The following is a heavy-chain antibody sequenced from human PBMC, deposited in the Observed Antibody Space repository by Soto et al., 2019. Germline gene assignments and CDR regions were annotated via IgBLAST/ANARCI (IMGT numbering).Heavy chain of an antibody. CDR1: GFTFSSYC. CDR3: ARTGGSYVDDAFDI. V-gene: IGHV3-33*01. D-gene: IGHD1-26*01. Sequence: PGGSLILSCAASGFTFSSYCMHWVRQAPGKGLEWVAVIWYDGSNKYYADSVKGRFTISRDNSKNTLYLQMNSLRAEDTAVYYCARTGGSYVDDAFDIWGQGTMVTVSS. J-gene: IGHJ3*02. CDR2: IWYDGSNK.